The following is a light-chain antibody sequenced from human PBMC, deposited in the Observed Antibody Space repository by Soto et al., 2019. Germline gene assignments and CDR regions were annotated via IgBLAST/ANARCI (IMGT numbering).Light chain of an antibody. CDR1: QSVSSNY. CDR3: QQYDNSIT. Sequence: EIVLTQSPDTVSLSPGETATLSCRASQSVSSNYLAWYQQKPGQAPRLLIYGASSRATGIPDRFSGSGSGTDFTLTISRLEHEDFAVFYCQQYDNSITFGQGTRLEI. CDR2: GAS. V-gene: IGKV3-20*01. J-gene: IGKJ5*01.